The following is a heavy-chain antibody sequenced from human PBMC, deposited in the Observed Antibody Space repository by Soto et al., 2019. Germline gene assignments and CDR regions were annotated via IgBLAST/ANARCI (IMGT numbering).Heavy chain of an antibody. J-gene: IGHJ2*01. V-gene: IGHV4-59*01. CDR1: GGSISSYY. D-gene: IGHD5-18*01. CDR3: ARDLGTAMVTGQEYFDL. Sequence: QVQLQESGPGLVKPSETLSLTCTVSGGSISSYYWSWIRQPPGKGLEWIGYIYYSGSTNYNPSLKSRVTISVDTSKNQFSLKLSSVTAADTAVYYCARDLGTAMVTGQEYFDLWGRGTLVTVSS. CDR2: IYYSGST.